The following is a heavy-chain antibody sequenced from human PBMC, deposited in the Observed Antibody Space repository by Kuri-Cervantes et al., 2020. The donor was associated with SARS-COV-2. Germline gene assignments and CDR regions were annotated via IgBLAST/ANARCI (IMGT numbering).Heavy chain of an antibody. D-gene: IGHD3-3*01. J-gene: IGHJ3*02. V-gene: IGHV4-59*01. CDR3: ARVRIFGVPGFAFDI. CDR1: GGSISSYY. Sequence: CTVSGGSISSYYWSWIRQPPGKGLEWIGYIYYSGSTNYNPSLKSRVTISVDTSKNQFSLKLSSVTAADTAVYYCARVRIFGVPGFAFDIWGQGTMVTVSS. CDR2: IYYSGST.